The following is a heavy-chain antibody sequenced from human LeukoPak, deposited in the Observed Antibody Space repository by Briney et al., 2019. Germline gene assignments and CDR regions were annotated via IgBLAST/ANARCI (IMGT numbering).Heavy chain of an antibody. CDR1: GFTFSSYA. J-gene: IGHJ6*03. CDR3: ARLNAAGSLYYMDV. V-gene: IGHV3-30*04. CDR2: ISYDGSNK. Sequence: GGSLRLSCAASGFTFSSYAMHWVRQAPGKGLEWVAVISYDGSNKYYADSVKGRFTISRDNSKNTLYLQMNSLRAEDTAVYYCARLNAAGSLYYMDVWGKGTTVTISS. D-gene: IGHD2-15*01.